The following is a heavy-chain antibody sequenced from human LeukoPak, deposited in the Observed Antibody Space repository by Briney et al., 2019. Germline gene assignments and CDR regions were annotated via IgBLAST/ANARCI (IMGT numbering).Heavy chain of an antibody. CDR1: GGSISSYY. J-gene: IGHJ4*02. CDR2: IYYSGST. V-gene: IGHV4-59*08. D-gene: IGHD1-26*01. Sequence: SETLSLTCTVSGGSISSYYWSWIRQPPGKGLEWIGYIYYSGSTSYNPSLKSRVTISVDTSKNQFSLKLSSVTAAHTAVYYCARIKWELPGGFDYWGQGTLVTVSS. CDR3: ARIKWELPGGFDY.